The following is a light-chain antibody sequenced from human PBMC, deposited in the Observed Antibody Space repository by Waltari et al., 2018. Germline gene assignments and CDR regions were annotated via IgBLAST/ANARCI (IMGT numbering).Light chain of an antibody. J-gene: IGLJ3*02. CDR3: CSYAGSNWV. CDR1: SSDVGSYYL. CDR2: EGS. Sequence: QSALTQPASVSGSPGQSITLSCTATSSDVGSYYLVSWYQQHPGRAPKLMIYEGSKRPSGVSNRFSGSKSGNTASLTISGLQAEDEADYYCCSYAGSNWVFGGGTKLTVL. V-gene: IGLV2-23*01.